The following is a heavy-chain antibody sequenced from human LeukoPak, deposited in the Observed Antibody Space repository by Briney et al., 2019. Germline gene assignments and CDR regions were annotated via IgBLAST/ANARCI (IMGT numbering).Heavy chain of an antibody. Sequence: PSETLSLTCAVSGYSISSGYYWGWIRQPPGKGLEWIGSIYHSGSTYYNPSLKSRVTISADTSKNQFSLRLSSVTAADTALYYCARGGVVAAPGDAFDIWGQGTMVTVFS. CDR2: IYHSGST. J-gene: IGHJ3*02. D-gene: IGHD2-15*01. CDR1: GYSISSGYY. CDR3: ARGGVVAAPGDAFDI. V-gene: IGHV4-38-2*01.